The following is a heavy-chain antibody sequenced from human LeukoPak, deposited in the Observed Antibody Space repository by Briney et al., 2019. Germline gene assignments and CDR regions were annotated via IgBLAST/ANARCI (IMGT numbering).Heavy chain of an antibody. V-gene: IGHV3-23*01. D-gene: IGHD4-17*01. CDR2: ISGGGGST. J-gene: IGHJ4*02. CDR1: GFTFSSYA. Sequence: GGSLRLSCAASGFTFSSYAMSWVRQAPGKGLQWVSVISGGGGSTYYADSVKGRFTISRDNSKKTLFLQMNSLRAEDTAIYYCAKAVNRYGDFDCWGQGTLVTVSS. CDR3: AKAVNRYGDFDC.